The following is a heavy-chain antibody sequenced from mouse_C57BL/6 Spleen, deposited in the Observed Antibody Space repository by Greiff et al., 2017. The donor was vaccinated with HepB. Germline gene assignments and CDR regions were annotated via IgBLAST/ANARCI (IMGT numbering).Heavy chain of an antibody. Sequence: QVQLQQPGAELVRPGSSVKLSCKASGYTFTSYWMDWVKQRPGQGLEWIGNIYPSDSETHYNQKFKDKATLTVDKSSSTAYMQLSSLTSEDSAVYYCAKGNRYYFDYWGQGTTLTVSS. D-gene: IGHD2-14*01. CDR2: IYPSDSET. CDR3: AKGNRYYFDY. V-gene: IGHV1-61*01. CDR1: GYTFTSYW. J-gene: IGHJ2*01.